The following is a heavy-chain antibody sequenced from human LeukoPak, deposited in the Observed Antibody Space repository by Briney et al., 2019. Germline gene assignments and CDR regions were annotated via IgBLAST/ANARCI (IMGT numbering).Heavy chain of an antibody. CDR1: GFTFRSYD. CDR3: VRDLRSADY. D-gene: IGHD3-10*02. Sequence: GGSLRLSCAASGFTFRSYDMHWVRQATGKGLEWVSAIGIGGDTYYPGSVKGRFTISRENAKNSLYLQMNSLRAGDTAVYYCVRDLRSADYWDQGTLVIVSS. J-gene: IGHJ4*02. CDR2: IGIGGDT. V-gene: IGHV3-13*01.